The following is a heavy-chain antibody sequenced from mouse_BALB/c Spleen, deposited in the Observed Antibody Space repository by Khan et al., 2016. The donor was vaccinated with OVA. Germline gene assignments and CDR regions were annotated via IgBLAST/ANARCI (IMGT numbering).Heavy chain of an antibody. CDR3: ARGFYGNPFAY. D-gene: IGHD2-1*01. Sequence: EVELVESGGGLVKPGGSLKLSCAASGFTFSDYYMYWVRQTPEKRLEWVATISDGGSYTYYLDSVKGRFTISRDDAKHNLYLQMNSLKSEDTAMYYCARGFYGNPFAYWGQGTLVTVSA. CDR2: ISDGGSYT. CDR1: GFTFSDYY. V-gene: IGHV5-4*02. J-gene: IGHJ3*01.